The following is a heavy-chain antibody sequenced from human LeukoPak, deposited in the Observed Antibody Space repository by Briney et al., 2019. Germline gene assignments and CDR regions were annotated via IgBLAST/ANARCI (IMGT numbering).Heavy chain of an antibody. CDR3: ARGGVYFDY. CDR1: GGSISSYY. D-gene: IGHD2-8*01. CDR2: IYYSGST. Sequence: SETLSLTCTVSGGSISSYYWSWIRQPPGKGLEWIGYIYYSGSTNYNPSLKSRVTISVDTSKNQFSLKLSSATAADTAVYYCARGGVYFDYWGQGTLVTVSS. V-gene: IGHV4-59*01. J-gene: IGHJ4*02.